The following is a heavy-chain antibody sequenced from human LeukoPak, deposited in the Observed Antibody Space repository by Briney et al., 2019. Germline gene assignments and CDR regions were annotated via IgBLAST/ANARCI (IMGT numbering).Heavy chain of an antibody. V-gene: IGHV3-23*01. D-gene: IGHD6-13*01. CDR2: ISGSGGST. CDR1: GLTFSSYA. CDR3: AKAPIPAAGAYFDH. Sequence: PGGSLRLSCAASGLTFSSYAMSWVRQAPGKGLEWVSAISGSGGSTYYADSVKGRFTISRDNSKHTVCMQMNSLRAEDTAVYYCAKAPIPAAGAYFDHWGQGTLVTVSS. J-gene: IGHJ4*02.